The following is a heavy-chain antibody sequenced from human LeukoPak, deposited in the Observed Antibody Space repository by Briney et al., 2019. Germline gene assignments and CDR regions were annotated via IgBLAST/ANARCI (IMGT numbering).Heavy chain of an antibody. D-gene: IGHD3-22*01. J-gene: IGHJ5*02. CDR1: GGSFSGYY. CDR2: INHSGST. V-gene: IGHV4-34*01. CDR3: ARAGQWFNIPSWFDP. Sequence: SETLSLTCAVYGGSFSGYYWSWIRQPPGKGLEWIGEINHSGSTNYNPTLKGRVTISVDTSKNQFSLKLSSVTAADTAVYYCARAGQWFNIPSWFDPWGQGTLVTVSS.